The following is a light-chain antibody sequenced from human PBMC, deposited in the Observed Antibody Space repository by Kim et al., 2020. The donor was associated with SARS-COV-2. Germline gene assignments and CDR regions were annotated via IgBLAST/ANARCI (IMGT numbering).Light chain of an antibody. CDR1: RSVSTN. J-gene: IGKJ4*01. CDR3: QQYNNWPPIT. V-gene: IGKV3-15*01. CDR2: DTS. Sequence: SPGSTAPLACRASRSVSTNLAWFQHKPGKTPRLLIYDTSTRATDITARFSGSGSGTDFTLTISGLQSEDVAVYYCQQYNNWPPITFGGGTEVDIK.